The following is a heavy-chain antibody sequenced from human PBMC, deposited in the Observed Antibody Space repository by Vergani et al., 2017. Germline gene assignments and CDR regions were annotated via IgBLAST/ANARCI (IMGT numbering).Heavy chain of an antibody. CDR3: ARVEDSSGYYYAEDY. D-gene: IGHD3-22*01. CDR2: IYPGDSDT. CDR1: GYSFTSYW. Sequence: EVQLVPSGAEVKKPGESLKISCKGSGYSFTSYWIGWVRQMPGKGLEWMGIIYPGDSDTRYSPSFQGQVTISADKSISTAYLQWSSLKASDTAMYYWARVEDSSGYYYAEDYWGQGTLVTVSS. J-gene: IGHJ4*02. V-gene: IGHV5-51*01.